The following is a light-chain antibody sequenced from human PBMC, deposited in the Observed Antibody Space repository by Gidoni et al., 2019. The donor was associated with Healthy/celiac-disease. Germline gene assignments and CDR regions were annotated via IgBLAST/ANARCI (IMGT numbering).Light chain of an antibody. CDR3: QQRSNWPPMYT. Sequence: DIVLTQSPATLSLSPGEIATLSCRASQSVSSYLAWYQQKPGQAPRLLIYDASNRATGIPARYSGSGSGTDFTLTISSLEPEDFAVYYCQQRSNWPPMYTFGQXTKLEIK. CDR1: QSVSSY. J-gene: IGKJ2*01. CDR2: DAS. V-gene: IGKV3-11*01.